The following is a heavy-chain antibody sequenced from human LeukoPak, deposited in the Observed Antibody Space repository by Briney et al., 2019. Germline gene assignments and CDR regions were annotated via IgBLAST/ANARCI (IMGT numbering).Heavy chain of an antibody. V-gene: IGHV3-30*18. CDR1: GFTFNNYG. D-gene: IGHD5-24*01. Sequence: GKSLRLSCAASGFTFNNYGMHWVRQAPGKGLEWVAVISYDGRNKHYPDSVKGRFTISRDNSKNTLYLQMNSLRAEDTAVYYCAKDGGLDGYNPFGYWGQGTLVTVSS. CDR3: AKDGGLDGYNPFGY. CDR2: ISYDGRNK. J-gene: IGHJ4*02.